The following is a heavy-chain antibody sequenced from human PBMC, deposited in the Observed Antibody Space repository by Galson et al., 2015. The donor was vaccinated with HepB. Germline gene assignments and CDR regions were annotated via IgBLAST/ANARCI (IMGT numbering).Heavy chain of an antibody. CDR3: ARESGPGTGYFDF. J-gene: IGHJ4*02. V-gene: IGHV7-4-1*02. Sequence: SVKVSCKASGYTFNIYAINWVRQVPGQGLEWMGWINTNTGNPTYAQGFTGRFVFSLDTSVSTAYLQISSLKAEDTAVYYCARESGPGTGYFDFWGQGTLVTVSS. CDR1: GYTFNIYA. D-gene: IGHD1-14*01. CDR2: INTNTGNP.